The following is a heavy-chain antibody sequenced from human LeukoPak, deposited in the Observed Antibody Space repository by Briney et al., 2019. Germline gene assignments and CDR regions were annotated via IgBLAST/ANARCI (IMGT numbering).Heavy chain of an antibody. CDR2: IYVSGST. Sequence: SETLSLICTVSGGSISSYYWSWIRQPAGKGLEWIGRIYVSGSTNYNPSLKSRVTISVDTSKNQFSLKLTSVTAADTAVYYCARQGGWDTVTTPPGNWFDPWGQGTLVTVSS. J-gene: IGHJ5*02. D-gene: IGHD4-11*01. CDR1: GGSISSYY. CDR3: ARQGGWDTVTTPPGNWFDP. V-gene: IGHV4-4*07.